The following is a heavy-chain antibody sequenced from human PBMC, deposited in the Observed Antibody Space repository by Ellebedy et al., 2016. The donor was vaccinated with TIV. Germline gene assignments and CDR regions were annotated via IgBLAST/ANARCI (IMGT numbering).Heavy chain of an antibody. J-gene: IGHJ4*02. D-gene: IGHD6-19*01. V-gene: IGHV4-4*07. CDR3: ARGRIGVAEFGY. CDR1: GDSISDYY. Sequence: GSLRLXXTVSGDSISDYYWSWIRQAAGRGLEWIGRIYTSQSTGVSTSYNPSLKSRVIMSLDTSKNQLSLELTSMTAADTAVYYCARGRIGVAEFGYWGQGTLVTVSS. CDR2: IYTSQSTGVST.